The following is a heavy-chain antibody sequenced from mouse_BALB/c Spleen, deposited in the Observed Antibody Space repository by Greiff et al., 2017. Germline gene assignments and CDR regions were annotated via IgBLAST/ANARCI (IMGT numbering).Heavy chain of an antibody. CDR1: GFSLTSYG. CDR3: AREQLGLWAMDY. D-gene: IGHD3-1*01. Sequence: VMLVESGPGLVAPSQSLSITCTVSGFSLTSYGVHWVRQPPGKGLEWLGVICAGGSTNYNSALMSRLSISKDNSKSQVFLKMNSLQTDDTAMYYCAREQLGLWAMDYWGQGTSVTVSS. V-gene: IGHV2-9*02. J-gene: IGHJ4*01. CDR2: ICAGGST.